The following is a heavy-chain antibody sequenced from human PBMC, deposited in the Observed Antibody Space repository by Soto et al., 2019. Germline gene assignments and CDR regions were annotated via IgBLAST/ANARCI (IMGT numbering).Heavy chain of an antibody. V-gene: IGHV3-49*03. CDR2: IRSKAYGETT. Sequence: GGSLRLSCTGSGFTFGDYAMSWSRQAPGKGLEWVGVIRSKAYGETTDYAASVKGRFTILRDDSKSIAYLQMNRLQSEDTGVYYCTRYTYTSRYSYYGMDVWGHGTTVTVSS. CDR3: TRYTYTSRYSYYGMDV. J-gene: IGHJ6*02. CDR1: GFTFGDYA. D-gene: IGHD2-2*01.